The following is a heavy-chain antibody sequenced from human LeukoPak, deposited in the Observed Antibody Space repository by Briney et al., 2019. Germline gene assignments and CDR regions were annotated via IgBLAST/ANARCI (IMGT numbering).Heavy chain of an antibody. CDR3: ARGSTVPV. V-gene: IGHV3-21*01. CDR1: GFIFSNFN. CDR2: ISSTGNYI. J-gene: IGHJ4*02. D-gene: IGHD1-1*01. Sequence: GGSLRLSCVGSGFIFSNFNMNWVRQAPGKGLEWVSSISSTGNYIHYADPVKGLFTISRDNAQQSLCLKMNSLRVMDWAVYYCARGSTVPVWGQGTLVTVSS.